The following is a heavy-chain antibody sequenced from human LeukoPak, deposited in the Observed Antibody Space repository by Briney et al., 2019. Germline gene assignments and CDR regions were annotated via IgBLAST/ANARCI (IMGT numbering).Heavy chain of an antibody. CDR2: ISSSSSYT. Sequence: PGGSLRLSCAASGFTFSSYSMNWGRQAPGKGLEWVSSISSSSSYTYYADSVKGRFTISRDNAKNSLYLQMNSLRAEDTAVYYCARDLRDDYGDYGDYWGQGTLVTVSS. J-gene: IGHJ4*02. D-gene: IGHD4-17*01. CDR1: GFTFSSYS. CDR3: ARDLRDDYGDYGDY. V-gene: IGHV3-21*01.